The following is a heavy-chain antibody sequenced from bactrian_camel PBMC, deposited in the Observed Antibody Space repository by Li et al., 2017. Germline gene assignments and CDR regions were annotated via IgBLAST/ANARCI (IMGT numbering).Heavy chain of an antibody. CDR3: AAQVGGACYVLQPKYSY. V-gene: IGHV3S1*01. CDR1: GYTFSDYC. J-gene: IGHJ4*01. D-gene: IGHD5*01. Sequence: QLVESGGGSVQAGGSLKLSCAASGYTFSDYCMAWFRQAPGKEREWVARISVFDTTFYSDSVKGRFTISRGNAESTLYLQMDSLKPEDTAMYYCAAQVGGACYVLQPKYSYWGQGTQVTVS. CDR2: RISVFDTT.